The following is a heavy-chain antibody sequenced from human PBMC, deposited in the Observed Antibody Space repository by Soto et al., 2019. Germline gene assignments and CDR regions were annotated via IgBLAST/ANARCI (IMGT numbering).Heavy chain of an antibody. CDR3: AKVSIQGAAYYYYGMDV. CDR1: GFTFSSYG. CDR2: ISYDGSNK. Sequence: GGSLRLSCAASGFTFSSYGMHWVRQAPGKGLEWVAVISYDGSNKYYADSVKGRFTISRDNSKNTLYLQMNSLRAEDTAVYYCAKVSIQGAAYYYYGMDVWGQGTTVTVSS. J-gene: IGHJ6*02. V-gene: IGHV3-30*18. D-gene: IGHD6-6*01.